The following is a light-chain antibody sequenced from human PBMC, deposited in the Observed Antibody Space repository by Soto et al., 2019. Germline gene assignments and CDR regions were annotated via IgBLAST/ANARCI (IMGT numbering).Light chain of an antibody. CDR2: AAS. V-gene: IGKV3-20*01. Sequence: EIALTQSPGTLSLSPGERATLSRRASQGVGNKYSAWYQQRPGQAPSLLIYAASSRATGVPDRFSGSGSGTDFTLTISRLEPEDFAVYYCQQYTNAHGITFGQGTRLEIK. J-gene: IGKJ5*01. CDR1: QGVGNKY. CDR3: QQYTNAHGIT.